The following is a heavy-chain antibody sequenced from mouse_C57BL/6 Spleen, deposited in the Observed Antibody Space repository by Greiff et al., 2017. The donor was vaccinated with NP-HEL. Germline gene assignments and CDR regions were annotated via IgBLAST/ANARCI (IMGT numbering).Heavy chain of an antibody. Sequence: EVKVVESGPSLVRPSQTLSLTCTVTGFSINSDCYWIWIRQFPGNKLEYIGYTFYSGITYYNPSLESRTYITRDTSKNQFSLKLSSVTTEDTATYYCARAELTFYAMDYWGQGTSVTVSS. CDR2: TFYSGIT. CDR1: GFSINSDCY. CDR3: ARAELTFYAMDY. V-gene: IGHV3-3*01. D-gene: IGHD4-1*01. J-gene: IGHJ4*01.